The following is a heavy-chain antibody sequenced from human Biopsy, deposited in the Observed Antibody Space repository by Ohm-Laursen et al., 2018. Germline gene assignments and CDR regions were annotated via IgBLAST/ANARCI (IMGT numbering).Heavy chain of an antibody. CDR1: GFKFADYG. Sequence: SLRLSCAASGFKFADYGMHWVRQPPGKGLEWVSGIRRNSAIIDYADSVRGRFTISRDNARRFLFLQMNNLKSEDTAFYYCARDRGGARYGMDVWGRGTTVTVSS. J-gene: IGHJ6*02. V-gene: IGHV3-9*01. CDR2: IRRNSAII. CDR3: ARDRGGARYGMDV. D-gene: IGHD1-26*01.